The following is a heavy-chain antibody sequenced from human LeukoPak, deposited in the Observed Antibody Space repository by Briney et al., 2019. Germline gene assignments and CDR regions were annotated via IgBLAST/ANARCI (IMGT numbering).Heavy chain of an antibody. CDR1: GGSFSGYY. D-gene: IGHD3-9*01. V-gene: IGHV4-34*01. J-gene: IGHJ6*02. CDR2: INHSGST. CDR3: ARGRPYYDILTGPHTLDPGPYYYYYGMDV. Sequence: SETLSLTCAVYGGSFSGYYWSWIRQPPGKGLEWIGEINHSGSTNYNPSLKSRVTISVDTSKNQFSLKLSSVTAADTAVYYCARGRPYYDILTGPHTLDPGPYYYYYGMDVWGQGTTVTVSS.